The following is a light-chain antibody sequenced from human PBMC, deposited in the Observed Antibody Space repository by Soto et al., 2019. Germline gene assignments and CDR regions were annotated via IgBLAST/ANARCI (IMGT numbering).Light chain of an antibody. CDR3: QQYYSTPHT. CDR1: QSVLYSSNNKNY. J-gene: IGKJ2*01. CDR2: WAY. Sequence: DIVMTQSPDSLAVSLGERATINCKSSQSVLYSSNNKNYLAWYQQKPGQPPKLLIYWAYTRESGVPDRFSGSWSGTDFTLTISSLQAEDVAVYYCQQYYSTPHTFGQGTKLEIK. V-gene: IGKV4-1*01.